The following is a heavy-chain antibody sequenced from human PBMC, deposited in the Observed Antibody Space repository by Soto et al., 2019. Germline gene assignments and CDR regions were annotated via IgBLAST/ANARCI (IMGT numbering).Heavy chain of an antibody. Sequence: QVRLVESGGGVVQPGGSLRLSCATSGFSLSSYATHWVRQAPGKGLEWVALMSYDETKKYYADSVKGRFTISRDTSKNTLFLQMNNLRVEDTAVYYCAKDRRDGDFMHILVVDFWGQGALVTVSS. D-gene: IGHD2-15*01. J-gene: IGHJ4*02. CDR1: GFSLSSYA. V-gene: IGHV3-30*18. CDR3: AKDRRDGDFMHILVVDF. CDR2: MSYDETKK.